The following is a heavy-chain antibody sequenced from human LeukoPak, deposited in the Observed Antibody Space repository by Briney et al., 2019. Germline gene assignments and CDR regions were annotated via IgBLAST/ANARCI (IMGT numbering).Heavy chain of an antibody. D-gene: IGHD3-10*01. CDR3: ARENRYYGVDY. V-gene: IGHV1-2*04. Sequence: ASVKVSCKASGYTFAGYYMHWVRQAPGQGLEWMGWINPNSGGTNYAQKFQGWVTMTRDTSISTAYMELSRLRSDDTAVCYCARENRYYGVDYWGQGTLVTVSS. CDR2: INPNSGGT. CDR1: GYTFAGYY. J-gene: IGHJ4*02.